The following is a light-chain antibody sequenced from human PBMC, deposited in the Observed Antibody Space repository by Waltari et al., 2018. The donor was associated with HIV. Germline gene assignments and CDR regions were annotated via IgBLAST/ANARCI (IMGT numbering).Light chain of an antibody. V-gene: IGKV4-1*01. CDR1: LSMFYIRNY. CDR3: QQHYILRST. Sequence: DIVMTQSPASLALSLGARATFNFTSSLSMFYIRNYLAGYQQKPGHPPKVLIYWASTRAFGVPDRFSGSGSGTEFTLTISRVQADDVATYYCQQHYILRSTFGGGTKIEI. CDR2: WAS. J-gene: IGKJ4*01.